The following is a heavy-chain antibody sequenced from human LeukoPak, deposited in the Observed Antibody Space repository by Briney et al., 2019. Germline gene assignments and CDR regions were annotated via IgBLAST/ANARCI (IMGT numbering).Heavy chain of an antibody. V-gene: IGHV1-18*01. CDR1: RYTFTSYG. CDR3: ARDPLGYCSGGSCFYLPGDY. CDR2: ISAYNGNT. Sequence: ASVKVSCKASRYTFTSYGISWVRQAPGQGLEWMGWISAYNGNTNYAQKFQGRVTMTTDTSTSTAYMELRSLRSDDTAVYYCARDPLGYCSGGSCFYLPGDYWGQGTLVTVSS. J-gene: IGHJ4*02. D-gene: IGHD2-15*01.